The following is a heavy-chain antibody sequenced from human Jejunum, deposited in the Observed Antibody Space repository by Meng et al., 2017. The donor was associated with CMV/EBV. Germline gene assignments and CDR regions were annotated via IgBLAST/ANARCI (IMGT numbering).Heavy chain of an antibody. V-gene: IGHV4-34*01. CDR3: AVDIVPAMGPGTPLTTNY. CDR1: GGSFSGYY. Sequence: QGQLQQGGEGLLKPSETLSLTCAVYGGSFSGYYWNWIRQPPGKGLEWIGEINHSGTTNYNPSLKSRVTISVDTSKNQFSLKLSSVTAADTAVYYCAVDIVPAMGPGTPLTTNYWGQGTLVTVSS. CDR2: INHSGTT. D-gene: IGHD5-12*01. J-gene: IGHJ4*02.